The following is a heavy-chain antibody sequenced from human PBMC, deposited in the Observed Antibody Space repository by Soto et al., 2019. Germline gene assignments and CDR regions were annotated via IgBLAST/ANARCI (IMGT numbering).Heavy chain of an antibody. CDR1: WGTLSSYS. V-gene: IGHV1-69*01. CDR3: ASEYYYDSSGYYYD. Sequence: SVEVSCKASWGTLSSYSINWVRQAPGQGLEWMGGIIPIFGTANYAQKFQGRVTITADESTSTAYMELSSLRSEDTAVYYCASEYYYDSSGYYYDWGQGTLVTVSS. D-gene: IGHD3-22*01. J-gene: IGHJ4*02. CDR2: IIPIFGTA.